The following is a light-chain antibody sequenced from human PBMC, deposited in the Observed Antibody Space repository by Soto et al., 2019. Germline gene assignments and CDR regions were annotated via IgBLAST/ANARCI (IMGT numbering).Light chain of an antibody. CDR3: QQRNTWPPIT. CDR1: QSVRTY. Sequence: ELVVTHSGNALALPRSARATTSCRASQSVRTYLAWYQVKPGQAPRLLIYDASRRASGVPARFSGSGSGTDFTLTISSLEPEDFALYYCQQRNTWPPITFGQGTRLEIK. J-gene: IGKJ5*01. V-gene: IGKV3-11*01. CDR2: DAS.